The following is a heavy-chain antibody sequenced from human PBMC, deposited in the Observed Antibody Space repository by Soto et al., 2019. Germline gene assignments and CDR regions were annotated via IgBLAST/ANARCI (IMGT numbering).Heavy chain of an antibody. V-gene: IGHV1-69*06. Sequence: QVQLVQSGAEVRKPGSSVKVSCKPSGGSFSSHAVSWVRQAPGQGLEWVGGIVPIFGTKNYAEKFQGRVTITADKSTSTVYMDLSSLKSEDTAVYFCARDRRDQTIFGMVGYFDLWGPGTLVSVSS. CDR1: GGSFSSHA. CDR2: IVPIFGTK. J-gene: IGHJ2*01. D-gene: IGHD3-3*01. CDR3: ARDRRDQTIFGMVGYFDL.